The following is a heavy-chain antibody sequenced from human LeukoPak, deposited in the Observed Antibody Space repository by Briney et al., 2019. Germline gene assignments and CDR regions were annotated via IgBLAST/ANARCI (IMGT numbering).Heavy chain of an antibody. J-gene: IGHJ4*02. CDR1: GGSLSGYY. V-gene: IGHV4-34*01. CDR3: ARAYSSGYYMDY. Sequence: PSETLSLTCAVYGGSLSGYYWSWIRQPPGKGLEWIGETNHRGSTNYNPSLKSRVTISVDTSKNQFSLKLSSVTAADTAVYYCARAYSSGYYMDYWGQETLVTVSS. D-gene: IGHD3-22*01. CDR2: TNHRGST.